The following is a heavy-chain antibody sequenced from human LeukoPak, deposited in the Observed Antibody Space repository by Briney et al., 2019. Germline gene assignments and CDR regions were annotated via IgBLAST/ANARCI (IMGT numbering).Heavy chain of an antibody. V-gene: IGHV1-69*06. D-gene: IGHD2-8*01. CDR1: GDTFTTYA. CDR3: ARAGIPGYCTNVTCSNWLDP. CDR2: IVPMFGTP. Sequence: ASVKVSCKTSGDTFTTYAIIWVRQAPGQGLEWMGGIVPMFGTPNYAQRLQGRVTITADKSTKTAYMELSSLRSEDTAVYYCARAGIPGYCTNVTCSNWLDPWGQGTLVTVSS. J-gene: IGHJ5*02.